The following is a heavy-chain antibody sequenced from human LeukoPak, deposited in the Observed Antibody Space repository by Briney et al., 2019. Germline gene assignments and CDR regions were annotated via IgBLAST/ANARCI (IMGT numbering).Heavy chain of an antibody. Sequence: PSETLSLTCAVYGGSFSGYYWSWIRQPPGKGLEWIGEINHSGSTNYNPSLKSRVTISVDTSKNQFSLKLSSVTAADTAVYYCARGRRGWNYGIKNWFDPWGQGTLVTVSS. V-gene: IGHV4-34*01. CDR2: INHSGST. CDR1: GGSFSGYY. J-gene: IGHJ5*02. D-gene: IGHD1-7*01. CDR3: ARGRRGWNYGIKNWFDP.